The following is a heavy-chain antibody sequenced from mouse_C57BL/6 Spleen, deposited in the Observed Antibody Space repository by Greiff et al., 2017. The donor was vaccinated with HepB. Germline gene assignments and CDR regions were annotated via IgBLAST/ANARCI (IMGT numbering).Heavy chain of an antibody. J-gene: IGHJ2*01. V-gene: IGHV1-77*01. D-gene: IGHD2-3*01. CDR2: SGPGSGST. CDR3: ARSDGGYYKGLDY. Sequence: QVHVKQSGAELVKPGASVKISCKASGYTFTDYYINWVKQRPGQGLEWIGKSGPGSGSTYYNEKFKGKATLTADKSSSTAYMQLSSLTSEDSAVYFCARSDGGYYKGLDYWGQGTTLTVSS. CDR1: GYTFTDYY.